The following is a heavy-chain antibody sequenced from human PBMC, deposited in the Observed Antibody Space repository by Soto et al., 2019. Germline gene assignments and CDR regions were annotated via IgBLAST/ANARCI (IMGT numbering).Heavy chain of an antibody. CDR3: ARLSFSYGVDV. Sequence: SETLSLTCAVSGGSISSANWWTWVRQPPGKGLEWIGEIYHGGSTSYNPSLKSRVTLSLDKFKNHFSLNLTSVTAADTALYYCARLSFSYGVDVWGHGTTVTVSS. CDR1: GGSISSANW. CDR2: IYHGGST. V-gene: IGHV4-4*02. J-gene: IGHJ6*02.